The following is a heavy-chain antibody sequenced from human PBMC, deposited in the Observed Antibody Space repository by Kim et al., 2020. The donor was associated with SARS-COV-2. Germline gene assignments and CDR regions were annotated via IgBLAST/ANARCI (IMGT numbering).Heavy chain of an antibody. CDR3: ARGPDYDILTGSLETSFFDY. D-gene: IGHD3-9*01. CDR1: GFTFSDYY. J-gene: IGHJ4*02. V-gene: IGHV3-11*04. Sequence: GGSLRLSCAASGFTFSDYYMSWIRQAPGKGLEWVSYISSSGSTIYYADSVKGRFTISRDNAKNSLYLQMNSLRAEDTAVYYCARGPDYDILTGSLETSFFDYWGQGTLVTVSS. CDR2: ISSSGSTI.